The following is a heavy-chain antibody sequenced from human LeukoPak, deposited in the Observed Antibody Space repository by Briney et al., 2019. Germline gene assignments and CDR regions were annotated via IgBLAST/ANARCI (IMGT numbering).Heavy chain of an antibody. CDR3: ARESHSFDL. CDR1: GFTFSNII. CDR2: IENDGTKK. J-gene: IGHJ2*01. Sequence: GRSLRLSCEASGFTFSNIIMHWVRQAPGRGLEWVALIENDGTKKYYADSMKGRFTLSRDNSKSTLYLQVNSLRVEDTAVYYCARESHSFDLWGRSTLVTVSS. V-gene: IGHV3-30*03.